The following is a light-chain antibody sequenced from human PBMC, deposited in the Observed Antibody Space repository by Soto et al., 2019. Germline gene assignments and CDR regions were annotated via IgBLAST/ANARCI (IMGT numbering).Light chain of an antibody. V-gene: IGKV3-20*01. J-gene: IGKJ3*01. Sequence: EIVLTQSPGTLSLSPGESVTLSCRASQSLPTKALAWYQQKPGQTPRLLIYGASTRDTAIPDRFNGSGSGTDFTLTISRVEPEDFAVYYCQQYGDLPLSFGPGTKVDIK. CDR3: QQYGDLPLS. CDR1: QSLPTKA. CDR2: GAS.